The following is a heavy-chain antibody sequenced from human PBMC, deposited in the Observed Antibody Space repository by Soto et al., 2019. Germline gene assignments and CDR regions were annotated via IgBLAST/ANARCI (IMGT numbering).Heavy chain of an antibody. CDR1: GFTFSSYS. V-gene: IGHV3-48*04. CDR2: ISSSSSTI. CDR3: ARRFCSTTSCYLPFDY. Sequence: EVQLVESGGGLVQPGGSLRLSCAASGFTFSSYSMNWVRQAPGKGLEWVSYISSSSSTIYYADSVRGRFTISRDNAKNSLYLQMNSLRAEDTAIYYCARRFCSTTSCYLPFDYWGQGTLVTVSS. J-gene: IGHJ4*02. D-gene: IGHD2-2*01.